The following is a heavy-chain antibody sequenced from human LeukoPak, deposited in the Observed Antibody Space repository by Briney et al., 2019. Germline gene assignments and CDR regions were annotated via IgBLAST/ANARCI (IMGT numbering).Heavy chain of an antibody. D-gene: IGHD2-2*01. V-gene: IGHV4-59*01. CDR2: IYYSGST. CDR1: GGSISSYY. Sequence: SETLSLTCTVSGGSISSYYWSWIRQPPGKGLEWIGYIYYSGSTNYNPPLKSRVTISVDTSKNQFSLKLSSVTAADTAVYYCATSTRLVRAFDPWGQGTLVTVSS. CDR3: ATSTRLVRAFDP. J-gene: IGHJ5*02.